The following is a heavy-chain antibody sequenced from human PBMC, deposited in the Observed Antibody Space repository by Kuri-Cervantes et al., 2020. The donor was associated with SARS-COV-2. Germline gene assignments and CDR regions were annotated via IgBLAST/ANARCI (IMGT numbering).Heavy chain of an antibody. Sequence: LSLTCAASGFTFSSYAMHWVRQAPGKGLEWVAVISYDGSNKYYADSVKGRFTISRDNSKNTLYLQMNSLRAEDTAVYYCANVLRYFDPTDAFDIWGQGTMVTVSS. V-gene: IGHV3-30-3*01. J-gene: IGHJ3*02. CDR2: ISYDGSNK. CDR1: GFTFSSYA. D-gene: IGHD3-9*01. CDR3: ANVLRYFDPTDAFDI.